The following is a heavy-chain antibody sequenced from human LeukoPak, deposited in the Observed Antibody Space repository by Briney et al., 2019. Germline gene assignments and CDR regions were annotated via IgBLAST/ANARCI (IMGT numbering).Heavy chain of an antibody. Sequence: GESLTLSCGASGFTYSVYWEHWPRHAPGKGLVWVSRISRYGRISDHADLEKGRFTITRVNAKNTLYSQMSSLRVDDTAVFCFLREFNWNVGNYRGQGTLGNVS. CDR2: ISRYGRIS. CDR1: GFTYSVYW. D-gene: IGHD1-20*01. J-gene: IGHJ4*02. CDR3: LREFNWNVGNY. V-gene: IGHV3-74*01.